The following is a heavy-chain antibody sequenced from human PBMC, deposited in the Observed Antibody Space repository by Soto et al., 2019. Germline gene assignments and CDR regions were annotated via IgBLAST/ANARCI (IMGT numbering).Heavy chain of an antibody. CDR1: GYTFTSYG. V-gene: IGHV1-18*01. Sequence: QVQLVQSGAEVKKPGASVKVSCKASGYTFTSYGISWVRQAPGQGLEWMGWISTYNDKRAYAQKLQGRVTMTTDTSRSTAYMELRSLRSDDTALYYCARDFHCSGGRCYACFDPWGQGTLVTVSS. CDR3: ARDFHCSGGRCYACFDP. CDR2: ISTYNDKR. D-gene: IGHD2-15*01. J-gene: IGHJ5*02.